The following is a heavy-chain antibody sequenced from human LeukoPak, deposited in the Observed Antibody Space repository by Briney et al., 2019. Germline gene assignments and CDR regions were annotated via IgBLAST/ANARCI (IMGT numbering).Heavy chain of an antibody. CDR2: IIPIFGTA. Sequence: SVKVSCKASGGTFSSYAISWVRQAPGQGLEWMGGIIPIFGTASYAQKFQGRVTITGDESTSTTYMELSSLRSEDTAVYYCARRGATVTTDAFDIWGQGTMVTVSS. D-gene: IGHD4-17*01. CDR1: GGTFSSYA. J-gene: IGHJ3*02. V-gene: IGHV1-69*01. CDR3: ARRGATVTTDAFDI.